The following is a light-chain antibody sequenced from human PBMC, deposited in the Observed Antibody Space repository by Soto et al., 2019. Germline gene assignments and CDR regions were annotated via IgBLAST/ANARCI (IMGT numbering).Light chain of an antibody. CDR3: SSYASSITLV. V-gene: IGLV2-14*01. Sequence: QSALTQPASVSGSPEQSITISCTGTSSDVGGYDYVSWYQQHPGKAPKLLIFDVSKRPSGVSYRFSGSKSGNTASLTISGLQAEDEADYYCSSYASSITLVFGGGTKVTVL. J-gene: IGLJ2*01. CDR2: DVS. CDR1: SSDVGGYDY.